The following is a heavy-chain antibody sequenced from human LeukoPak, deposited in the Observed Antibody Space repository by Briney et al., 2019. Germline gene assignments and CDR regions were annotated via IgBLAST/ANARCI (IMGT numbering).Heavy chain of an antibody. V-gene: IGHV4-34*01. CDR2: INHSGST. CDR3: ARLRGYFDKSGYPD. Sequence: SETLSLTCAVYGGSFKGYFWDWIRQPPGKGLEWIGEINHSGSTNYNPSLKSRVTISVDTSKNQFSLKLSSVTAADTAVYYCARLRGYFDKSGYPDWGQGTLVTVSS. CDR1: GGSFKGYF. J-gene: IGHJ4*02. D-gene: IGHD3-22*01.